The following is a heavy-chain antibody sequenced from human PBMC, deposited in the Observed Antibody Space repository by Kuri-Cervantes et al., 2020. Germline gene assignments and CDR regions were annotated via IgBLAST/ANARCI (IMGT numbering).Heavy chain of an antibody. D-gene: IGHD6-19*01. Sequence: GESLKISCAASGFTFSSYSMNWVRQAPGKGLEWVANIKQDGSEKYYVDSVKGRFTISRDNAKNSLYLQMNSLRAEDTAVYYCARETSGGWFDYWGQGTLVTVSS. V-gene: IGHV3-7*01. CDR3: ARETSGGWFDY. J-gene: IGHJ4*02. CDR2: IKQDGSEK. CDR1: GFTFSSYS.